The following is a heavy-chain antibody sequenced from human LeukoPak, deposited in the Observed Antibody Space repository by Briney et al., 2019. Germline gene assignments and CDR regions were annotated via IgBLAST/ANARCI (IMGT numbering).Heavy chain of an antibody. CDR3: ARDLVVVTAPYFDY. V-gene: IGHV1-69*13. J-gene: IGHJ4*02. D-gene: IGHD2-21*02. CDR2: IIPIFGTA. CDR1: GGTFSSYA. Sequence: GASVKVSCKASGGTFSSYAISWVRQAPGQGLEWMGGIIPIFGTANYAQKFQGRVTITADESTSTAYMELSSLRSEDTAVYYCARDLVVVTAPYFDYWGQGTLVTVSS.